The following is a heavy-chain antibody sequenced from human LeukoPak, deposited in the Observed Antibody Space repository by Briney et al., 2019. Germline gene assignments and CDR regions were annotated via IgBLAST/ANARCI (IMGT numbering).Heavy chain of an antibody. J-gene: IGHJ5*02. CDR3: ARVWLGEQNNWFDP. CDR1: GGSISGRSYY. CDR2: IYYSGST. Sequence: PSETLSLTCTVSGGSISGRSYYWGWIRQPPGKGLEWIGTIYYSGSTYYSPSLRSRVTISVDTSKNQFSLKLSSVTAADTAVYYCARVWLGEQNNWFDPWGQGTLVTVSS. D-gene: IGHD3-10*01. V-gene: IGHV4-39*01.